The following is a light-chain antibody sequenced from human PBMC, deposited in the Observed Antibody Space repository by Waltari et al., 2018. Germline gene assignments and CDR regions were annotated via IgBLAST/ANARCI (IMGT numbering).Light chain of an antibody. J-gene: IGKJ5*01. CDR2: DAS. V-gene: IGKV1-39*01. CDR3: QQSYSPPFT. Sequence: DIQMTQSPSSLSTSVGDRVTITCRASRGIDSYLNWYQQRPGRAPKLLIYDASTLKREVPTRFSGGGIGTDFTLTINNLQPEDFATYFCQQSYSPPFTFGQGTRLEI. CDR1: RGIDSY.